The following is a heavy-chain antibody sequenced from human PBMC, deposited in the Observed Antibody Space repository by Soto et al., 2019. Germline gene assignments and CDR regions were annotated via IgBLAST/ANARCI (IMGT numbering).Heavy chain of an antibody. CDR1: GGSFSGYY. V-gene: IGHV4-34*01. CDR2: INHSGST. Sequence: SETLSLTCAVYGGSFSGYYWTWIRQPPGTGLEWIGEINHSGSTNYNPSLKSRVTISVDTSKNQFSLKLSSVTAADTAVYYCARISGSSSHPPRMDVWGQGTTVTVSS. D-gene: IGHD6-13*01. CDR3: ARISGSSSHPPRMDV. J-gene: IGHJ6*02.